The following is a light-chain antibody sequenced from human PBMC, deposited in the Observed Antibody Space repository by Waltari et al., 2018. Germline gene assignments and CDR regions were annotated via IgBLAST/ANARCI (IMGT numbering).Light chain of an antibody. V-gene: IGLV3-27*01. Sequence: SSELTQPSSVSVSPGQTAKTACPGDILTAKYARWFQQKPGQAPVMLIYRDSQRPSGVPERFSGSSSGPTVTLTISGAQDEDEADYYCQAWDSSTSVVFGGGTKLTVL. CDR3: QAWDSSTSVV. J-gene: IGLJ2*01. CDR2: RDS. CDR1: ILTAKY.